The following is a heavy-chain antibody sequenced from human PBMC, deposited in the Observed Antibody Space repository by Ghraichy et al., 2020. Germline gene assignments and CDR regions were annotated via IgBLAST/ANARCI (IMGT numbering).Heavy chain of an antibody. CDR2: ISYSGST. CDR3: ARRGYGNAFDI. V-gene: IGHV4-39*01. D-gene: IGHD5-12*01. Sequence: ETLSLTCTVSGGSISSISSYWAWIRQPPGKGLEWIGSISYSGSTYYNSSLKSRLTISVDTSKNQFSLKLSSVTAADTAVYYCARRGYGNAFDIWGQGALVTVSS. J-gene: IGHJ3*02. CDR1: GGSISSISSY.